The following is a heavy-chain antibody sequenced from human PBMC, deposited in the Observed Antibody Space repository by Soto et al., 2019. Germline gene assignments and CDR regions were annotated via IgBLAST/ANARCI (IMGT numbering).Heavy chain of an antibody. V-gene: IGHV3-33*01. CDR3: ARGTYYYDSSGYYYPFDY. J-gene: IGHJ4*02. CDR2: IWYDGSNK. CDR1: GFTFSSYG. D-gene: IGHD3-22*01. Sequence: PGGSLRFSCAASGFTFSSYGMHWVRQAPGKGLEWVAVIWYDGSNKYYADSVKGRFTISRDNSKNTLYLQMNSLRAEDTAVYYCARGTYYYDSSGYYYPFDYWGQGTLVTVSS.